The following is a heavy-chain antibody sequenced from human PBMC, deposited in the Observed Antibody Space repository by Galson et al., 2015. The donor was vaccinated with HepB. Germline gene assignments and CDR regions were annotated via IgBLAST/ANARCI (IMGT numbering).Heavy chain of an antibody. CDR1: GYTFINYD. CDR3: ARGNYGMDV. Sequence: SVKVSCKAPGYTFINYDINWVRQAAGQGLEWMAWMNPDRGNTEFAQKFQDRVTLSADASTSTAYMEVTSLQSADTAVYYCARGNYGMDVWGQGTTVIVSS. J-gene: IGHJ6*02. CDR2: MNPDRGNT. V-gene: IGHV1-8*01.